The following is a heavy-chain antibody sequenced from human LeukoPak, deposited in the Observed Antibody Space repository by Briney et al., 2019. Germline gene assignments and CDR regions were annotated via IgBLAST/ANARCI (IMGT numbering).Heavy chain of an antibody. CDR1: GGSFSGFY. CDR2: INHSGGT. V-gene: IGHV4-34*01. D-gene: IGHD3-10*01. J-gene: IGHJ5*02. CDR3: ARGPKPKSITMVRGVNSQRTKNWFDP. Sequence: PSETLSLTCAVYGGSFSGFYWSWIRQPPGKGLEWIGDINHSGGTNYFPSLKSRVTISVDTSKNQFSLKLRSVTAADTAVYYCARGPKPKSITMVRGVNSQRTKNWFDPWGQGILVTVSS.